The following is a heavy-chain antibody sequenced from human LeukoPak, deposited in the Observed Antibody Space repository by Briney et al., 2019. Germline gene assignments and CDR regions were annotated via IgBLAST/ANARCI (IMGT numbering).Heavy chain of an antibody. V-gene: IGHV1-18*01. CDR1: GYSSTNYG. J-gene: IGHJ4*02. Sequence: EASVKASCKASGYSSTNYGISWVRQAPGQGLEWMGWIHIYRGNTNYAQKFQGRVTMTRDTSTSTVYMELSSLRSEDTAVYYCARAREREFGYWGQGTLVTVSS. D-gene: IGHD1-26*01. CDR3: ARAREREFGY. CDR2: IHIYRGNT.